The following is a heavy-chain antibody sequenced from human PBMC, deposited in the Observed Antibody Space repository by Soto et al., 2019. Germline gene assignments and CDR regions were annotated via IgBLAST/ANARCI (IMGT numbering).Heavy chain of an antibody. V-gene: IGHV4-34*01. J-gene: IGHJ6*02. CDR2: INHSGST. CDR3: ARDIVVVPAAMNGMDV. Sequence: PSETLSLTCAVYGGSFSGYYWSWIRQPPGKGLEWIGEINHSGSTNYNPSLKSRVTISVDTSKNQFSLKLSSVTAADTAVYYCARDIVVVPAAMNGMDVWGQGTTVTVYS. CDR1: GGSFSGYY. D-gene: IGHD2-2*01.